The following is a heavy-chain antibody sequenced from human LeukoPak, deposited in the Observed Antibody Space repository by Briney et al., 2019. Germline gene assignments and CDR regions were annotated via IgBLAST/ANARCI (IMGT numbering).Heavy chain of an antibody. CDR1: GGTFSSYA. CDR2: IIPIFGTA. Sequence: SVKVSCKASGGTFSSYAISWVRQAPGQGLEWMGGIIPIFGTANYAQKFQGRVTITADESTSTAYMELSSLRSDDTAVYYCATLSTGTVDNWGQGTLVTVSS. J-gene: IGHJ4*02. CDR3: ATLSTGTVDN. V-gene: IGHV1-69*13. D-gene: IGHD3-10*01.